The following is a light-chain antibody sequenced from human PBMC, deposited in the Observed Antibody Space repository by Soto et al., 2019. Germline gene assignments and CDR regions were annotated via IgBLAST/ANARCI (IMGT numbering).Light chain of an antibody. CDR2: DVN. CDR1: AYNF. J-gene: IGLJ2*01. CDR3: CSYASTFIV. Sequence: QSVLTQPPSVSGSPGQSVAISCTGAYNFESWYQQHPGKAPKLIVYDVNKWPSGVPDRFFGSKSGNTASLTISGLQAEDEADYYCCSYASTFIVFGGGTKLTVL. V-gene: IGLV2-11*01.